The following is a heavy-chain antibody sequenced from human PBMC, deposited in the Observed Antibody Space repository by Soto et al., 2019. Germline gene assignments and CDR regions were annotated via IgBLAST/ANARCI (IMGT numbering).Heavy chain of an antibody. CDR3: ASSNIVAAPYGMDV. V-gene: IGHV1-3*01. CDR2: INAGNGNT. Sequence: ASVKVSCKASGYTFTRYAMHWVRQAPGQRLEWMGWINAGNGNTKYSQKFQGRVTITRDTSASTAYMELSSLGSEDTAVYYCASSNIVAAPYGMDVWGQGTTVTVSS. CDR1: GYTFTRYA. D-gene: IGHD6-13*01. J-gene: IGHJ6*02.